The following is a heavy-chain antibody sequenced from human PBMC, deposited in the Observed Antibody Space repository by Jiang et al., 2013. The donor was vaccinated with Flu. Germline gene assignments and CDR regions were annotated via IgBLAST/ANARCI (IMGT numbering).Heavy chain of an antibody. CDR1: GDSVSSNSAA. CDR3: ARDTRLPGTRNYYKDV. J-gene: IGHJ6*03. CDR2: TYYRSKWYN. V-gene: IGHV6-1*01. Sequence: SQTLSLTCAISGDSVSSNSAAWNWIRQSPSRGLEWLGRTYYRSKWYNDYAVSVKSRITINPDTSKNQFSLQLNSVTPEDTAVYYCARDTRLPGTRNYYKDVWGKGTTVTVSS.